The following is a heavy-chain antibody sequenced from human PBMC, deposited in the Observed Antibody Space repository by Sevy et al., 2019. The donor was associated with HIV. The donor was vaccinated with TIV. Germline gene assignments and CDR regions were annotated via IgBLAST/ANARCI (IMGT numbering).Heavy chain of an antibody. D-gene: IGHD6-13*01. CDR3: ARDKSAAAFDP. CDR1: GFTFSSYG. Sequence: GGSLRLSCAASGFTFSSYGMHWVRQAPGKGLEWVAVIWYDGSNKYYVDSVKGRFTISRDNSKNTLYLQMNSLRAEDTAVYYCARDKSAAAFDPWGQGTLVTVSS. CDR2: IWYDGSNK. J-gene: IGHJ5*02. V-gene: IGHV3-33*01.